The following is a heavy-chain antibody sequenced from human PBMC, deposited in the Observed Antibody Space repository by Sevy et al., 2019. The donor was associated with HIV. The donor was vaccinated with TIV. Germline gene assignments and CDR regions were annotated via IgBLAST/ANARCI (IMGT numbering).Heavy chain of an antibody. CDR1: GFTFSSYG. V-gene: IGHV3-33*06. D-gene: IGHD3-10*01. CDR2: IWYDGSNK. Sequence: GGSLRLSCAASGFTFSSYGMHWVRQAPGKGLEWVAVIWYDGSNKYYADSVKGRFTISRDNSKNTLYLQMNSLRAEDTAVYYCAKGQGDHMVRGVYTFDYWGQGTLVTVSS. CDR3: AKGQGDHMVRGVYTFDY. J-gene: IGHJ4*02.